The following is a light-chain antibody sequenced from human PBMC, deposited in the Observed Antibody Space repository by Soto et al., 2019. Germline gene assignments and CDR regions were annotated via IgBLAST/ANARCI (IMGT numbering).Light chain of an antibody. J-gene: IGKJ1*01. V-gene: IGKV3-20*01. CDR3: QHYVNSPLT. Sequence: EIVLTQSPGTLSLSPGERATLSCRASQSVTSNYLAWYQQKPGQAPKLLIYGASIRATGIPDRFSGSGSGPDFSLTINRLEPEDFAVYFCQHYVNSPLTFGQGTKVEV. CDR1: QSVTSNY. CDR2: GAS.